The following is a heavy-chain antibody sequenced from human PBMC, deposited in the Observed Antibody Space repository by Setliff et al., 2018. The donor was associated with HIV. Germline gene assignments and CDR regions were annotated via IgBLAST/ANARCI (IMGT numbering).Heavy chain of an antibody. Sequence: PSETLSLTCTISGGSISSGTYYWCWIRQPAGKGLEWIGHIYTDGSTNYNPSFESRVTISVDTSNNQFSLILSPVTAADTAVYYCARHSITLVVGVPERDDAFDIWGQGTMVTVSS. CDR2: IYTDGST. CDR1: GGSISSGTYY. V-gene: IGHV4-61*09. J-gene: IGHJ3*02. CDR3: ARHSITLVVGVPERDDAFDI. D-gene: IGHD3-22*01.